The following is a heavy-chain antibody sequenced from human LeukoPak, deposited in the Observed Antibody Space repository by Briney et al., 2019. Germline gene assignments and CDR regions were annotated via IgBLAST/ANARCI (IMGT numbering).Heavy chain of an antibody. D-gene: IGHD3-9*01. CDR2: IWYDGSNK. J-gene: IGHJ3*02. Sequence: GGSLRLSCAASGFTFSSYGMHWVRQAPGKGLEWMAVIWYDGSNKYYADSVKGRFTISRDNSKNTLYLQMNSLRAEDTAVYYCARGRGVLRYFDGPLDIWGQGTMVTVSS. CDR1: GFTFSSYG. V-gene: IGHV3-33*01. CDR3: ARGRGVLRYFDGPLDI.